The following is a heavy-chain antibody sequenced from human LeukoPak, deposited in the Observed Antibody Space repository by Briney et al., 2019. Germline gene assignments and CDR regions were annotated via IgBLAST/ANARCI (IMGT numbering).Heavy chain of an antibody. D-gene: IGHD1-20*01. Sequence: GASVKVSCKASGYTFTSYDINWVRQATGQGLEWMGGIIPIFGTANYAQKFQGRVTITADKSTSTAYMELSSLRSEDTAVYYCARVLQNNYYFDYWGQGTLVTVSS. J-gene: IGHJ4*02. CDR1: GYTFTSYD. V-gene: IGHV1-69*06. CDR3: ARVLQNNYYFDY. CDR2: IIPIFGTA.